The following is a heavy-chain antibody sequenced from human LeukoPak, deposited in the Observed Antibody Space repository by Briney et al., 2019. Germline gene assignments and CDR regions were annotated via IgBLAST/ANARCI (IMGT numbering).Heavy chain of an antibody. D-gene: IGHD2-15*01. CDR2: IIPIFGTA. CDR3: ARAPAIVVPPDD. Sequence: SVKVSSKASGGTFSSYAISWVRQAPGQGLEWMGGIIPIFGTANYTQKFQGRVTITADESTSTAYMELSSLRSAGTAVYYCARAPAIVVPPDDCGQRTLVTVSS. V-gene: IGHV1-69*13. CDR1: GGTFSSYA. J-gene: IGHJ4*02.